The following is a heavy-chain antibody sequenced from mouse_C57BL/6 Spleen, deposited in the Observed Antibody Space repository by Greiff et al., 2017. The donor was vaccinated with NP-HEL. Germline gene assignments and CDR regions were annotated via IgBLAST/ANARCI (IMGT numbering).Heavy chain of an antibody. D-gene: IGHD1-1*01. J-gene: IGHJ1*03. CDR1: GFTFSDYY. CDR3: ARPLVATRYFDV. V-gene: IGHV5-12*01. CDR2: ISNGGGST. Sequence: EVQRVESGGGLVQPGGSLKLSCAASGFTFSDYYMYWVRQTPEKRLEWVAYISNGGGSTYYPDTVKGRFTISRDNAKNTLYLQMSRLKSEDTAMYYCARPLVATRYFDVWGTGTTVTVSS.